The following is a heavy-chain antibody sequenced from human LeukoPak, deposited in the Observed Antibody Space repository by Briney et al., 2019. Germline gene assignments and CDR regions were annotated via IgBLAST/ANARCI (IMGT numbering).Heavy chain of an antibody. CDR3: ARDRQRLQQRIWFDP. CDR1: GFPFSSHV. J-gene: IGHJ5*02. Sequence: GGSLRLSCAASGFPFSSHVLSWVRQAPGKGLEWVSYISSSGSTIYYADSVKGRFTISRDNAKNSLYLQMNSLRAEDTAVYYCARDRQRLQQRIWFDPWGQGTLVTVSS. V-gene: IGHV3-48*03. CDR2: ISSSGSTI. D-gene: IGHD1/OR15-1a*01.